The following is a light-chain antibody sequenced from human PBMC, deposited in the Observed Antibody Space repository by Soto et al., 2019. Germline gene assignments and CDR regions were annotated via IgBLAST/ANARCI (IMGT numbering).Light chain of an antibody. CDR1: QSVRSTS. CDR2: GAS. CDR3: QHYNSSPPIT. Sequence: VLSQSPGTLSLSTGERATLSCRASQSVRSTSLVWYQQKPAQAPRLLIYGASSRATGIPDRFSGGGSGTDFTLTISRLEPEDFAVYYCQHYNSSPPITFGQGTRLEIK. V-gene: IGKV3-20*01. J-gene: IGKJ5*01.